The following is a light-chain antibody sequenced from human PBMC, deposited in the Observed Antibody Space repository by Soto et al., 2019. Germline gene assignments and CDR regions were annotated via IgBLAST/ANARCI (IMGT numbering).Light chain of an antibody. CDR2: DAS. V-gene: IGKV3-11*01. Sequence: EIVLTQSSATMSLSPGERATLSCRASQGVRCYLAWYQQKPGQAPRLLIYDASNRAPGITARFSGRGSGTDYTVTISSLQPEDFAVYYCQQRRNWLLTFAGGTKVESK. CDR1: QGVRCY. CDR3: QQRRNWLLT. J-gene: IGKJ4*01.